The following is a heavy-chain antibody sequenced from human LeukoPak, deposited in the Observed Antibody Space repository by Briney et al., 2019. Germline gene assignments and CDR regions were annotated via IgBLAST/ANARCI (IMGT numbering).Heavy chain of an antibody. CDR2: INPKSGGT. V-gene: IGHV1-2*02. CDR3: VRDLGISGWYAPPLGYFDS. CDR1: GYTFSAYC. D-gene: IGHD6-19*01. J-gene: IGHJ4*02. Sequence: ASVKVSCKASGYTFSAYCMHWVRQAPGQGLEWMGWINPKSGGTNYAQQFQDRVTMTRDTSISSTYMESSRLKSDDTAVYYCVRDLGISGWYAPPLGYFDSWGQGTLVTVSS.